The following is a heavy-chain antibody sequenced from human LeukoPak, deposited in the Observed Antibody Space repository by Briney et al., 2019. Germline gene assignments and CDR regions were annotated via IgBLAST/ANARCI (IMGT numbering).Heavy chain of an antibody. V-gene: IGHV4-4*07. CDR3: ARDPGYSSDYYYYMDV. Sequence: PSDTLSLLCTVSGGSISSYYWSWIRQPAGKGLEWIRRIYTSWSPNYDASLKSRVTISVDNSKNQFSLKLSSVTAEDTAVYYCARDPGYSSDYYYYMDVWGKGTTVTVSS. CDR2: IYTSWSP. J-gene: IGHJ6*03. D-gene: IGHD6-25*01. CDR1: GGSISSYY.